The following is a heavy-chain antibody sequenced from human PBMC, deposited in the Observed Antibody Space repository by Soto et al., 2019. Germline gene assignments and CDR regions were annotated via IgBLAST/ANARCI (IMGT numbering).Heavy chain of an antibody. CDR1: GFTFSSYG. V-gene: IGHV3-33*01. CDR3: ARAGVEEAIQVGYFQH. J-gene: IGHJ1*01. Sequence: QVQLVESGGGVVQSGTSLTLSCAASGFTFSSYGMHWVRQAPGRGLEWVAVIWYDGSSKYYGESVKGRFTISRDNSKHTLYLEMDSLRAEATAIYYCARAGVEEAIQVGYFQHWVQGTLVTVSS. D-gene: IGHD2-8*01. CDR2: IWYDGSSK.